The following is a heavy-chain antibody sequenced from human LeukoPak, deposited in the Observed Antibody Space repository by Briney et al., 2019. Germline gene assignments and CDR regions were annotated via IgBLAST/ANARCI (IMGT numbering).Heavy chain of an antibody. CDR1: GFTFSDYW. J-gene: IGHJ4*02. CDR2: IKQDGSEI. Sequence: GGSLRLSCAASGFTFSDYWMSWVRQAPEKGLEWVANIKQDGSEISYVASVKGRFTISRDNTKNSLYLQMNSLRAEDTAVYYCARRYFDSWGQGTLVTVSS. V-gene: IGHV3-7*01. CDR3: ARRYFDS.